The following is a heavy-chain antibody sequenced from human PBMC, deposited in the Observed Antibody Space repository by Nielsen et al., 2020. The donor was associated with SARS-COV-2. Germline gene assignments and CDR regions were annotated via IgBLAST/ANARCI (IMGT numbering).Heavy chain of an antibody. Sequence: GESLKISCAASGFSFNNYGMHWIRQAPGKGLEWVAYISSLGTTIYYAGSVKGRFTISRDNSKNTLYLQMNSLRAEDTALYYCAKDYRGYNYGLDPYFDYWGQGTLVTVSS. V-gene: IGHV3-48*01. D-gene: IGHD5-18*01. CDR2: ISSLGTTI. CDR1: GFSFNNYG. J-gene: IGHJ4*02. CDR3: AKDYRGYNYGLDPYFDY.